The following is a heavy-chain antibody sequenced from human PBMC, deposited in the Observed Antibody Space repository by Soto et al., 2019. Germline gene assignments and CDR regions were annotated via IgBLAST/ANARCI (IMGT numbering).Heavy chain of an antibody. J-gene: IGHJ4*02. CDR1: GGTFSSYA. D-gene: IGHD2-15*01. Sequence: ASVKVSCKASGGTFSSYAISWVRQAPGQVLEWMGGIIPIFGTANYAQKFQGRVTITADKSTTTAYMELSSLRSEDTAVYYCARDTPYCSVGSCLFDYWGQGTLVTVSS. CDR3: ARDTPYCSVGSCLFDY. V-gene: IGHV1-69*06. CDR2: IIPIFGTA.